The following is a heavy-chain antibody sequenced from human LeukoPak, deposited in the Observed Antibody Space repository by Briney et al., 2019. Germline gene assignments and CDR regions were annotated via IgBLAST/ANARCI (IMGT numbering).Heavy chain of an antibody. D-gene: IGHD3-9*01. CDR2: ITSSSTSM. CDR1: GFTFTTYS. Sequence: GGSLRLSCAASGFTFTTYSMNWVRQAPGKGLEWVSSITSSSTSMYYADSVKGRFTISRDNAKNSLYLQMNSLRAEDTAVYYCARTYYDILTGYNPYFDNWGQGTLVTVSS. J-gene: IGHJ4*02. V-gene: IGHV3-21*01. CDR3: ARTYYDILTGYNPYFDN.